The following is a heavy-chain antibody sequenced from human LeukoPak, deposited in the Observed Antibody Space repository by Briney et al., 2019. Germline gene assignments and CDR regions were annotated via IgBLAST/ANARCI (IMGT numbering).Heavy chain of an antibody. J-gene: IGHJ4*02. CDR1: GFTFSSYA. D-gene: IGHD3-22*01. V-gene: IGHV3-23*01. Sequence: GGSRSLSCAASGFTFSSYAMGWVGQAPGRGREWFSPISGSGGSTYYADSVKGRFTISRDNSKNTLYLQMNSLRAEDTAVYYCALPLYDSSGYYFDYWGQGTLVTVSS. CDR3: ALPLYDSSGYYFDY. CDR2: ISGSGGST.